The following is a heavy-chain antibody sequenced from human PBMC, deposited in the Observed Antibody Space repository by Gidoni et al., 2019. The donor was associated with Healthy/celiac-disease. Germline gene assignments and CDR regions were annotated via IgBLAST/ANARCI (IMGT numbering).Heavy chain of an antibody. CDR2: IDTGDSDT. Sequence: EVQLVQSGAEGQQPGAALKIACKGSGDSSTSYWIGWVRQMPGKGLEWMGIIDTGDSDTRYSPSCQGQVTISADKSISTAYLQWSSLKASDTAMYYCARHDKRGYSQQGYGMDVWGQGTTVTVSS. D-gene: IGHD5-18*01. CDR3: ARHDKRGYSQQGYGMDV. CDR1: GDSSTSYW. V-gene: IGHV5-51*01. J-gene: IGHJ6*02.